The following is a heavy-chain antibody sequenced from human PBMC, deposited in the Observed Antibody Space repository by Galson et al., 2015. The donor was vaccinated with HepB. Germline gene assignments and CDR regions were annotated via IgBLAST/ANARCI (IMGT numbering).Heavy chain of an antibody. CDR2: ISAYNGNT. J-gene: IGHJ1*01. Sequence: SVKVSCKASGYTFTSYGISWVRQAPGQGLEWMGWISAYNGNTNYAQKLQGRVTMTTDTSTSTAYMELRSLRSDDTAVYYCARCEQWLGGDGLGFSRDRENEYFQHWGQGTLVTVSS. D-gene: IGHD6-19*01. CDR1: GYTFTSYG. V-gene: IGHV1-18*04. CDR3: ARCEQWLGGDGLGFSRDRENEYFQH.